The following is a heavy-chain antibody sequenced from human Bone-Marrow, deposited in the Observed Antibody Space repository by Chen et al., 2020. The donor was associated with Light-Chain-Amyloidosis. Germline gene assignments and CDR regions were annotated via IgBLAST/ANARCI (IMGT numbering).Heavy chain of an antibody. J-gene: IGHJ6*02. Sequence: QLQESGPGLVKPSETLFLTCSVSGDSIENHYWTWIRQPAGGGLEWIGRIYSTGGTYFNPSLESRLSMSVDTSKNQFSLNLASITAADTAVYYCASSLVRGAFYGLDVWGQGTAVIVSS. CDR2: IYSTGGT. CDR1: GDSIENHY. V-gene: IGHV4-4*07. CDR3: ASSLVRGAFYGLDV. D-gene: IGHD3-10*01.